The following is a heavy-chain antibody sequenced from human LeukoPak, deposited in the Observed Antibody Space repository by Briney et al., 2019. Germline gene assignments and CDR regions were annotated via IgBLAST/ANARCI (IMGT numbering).Heavy chain of an antibody. V-gene: IGHV3-30*04. Sequence: GGSLRLSCAASGFTFSSYAIDWVRQAPGKGLEWVALISYDGSDKYYADSVKGRFTISRDNSKNTLYLQMNSLRLEDTALYYCARDLAVGPTSWDRSAFDIWGQGTMVTVSS. CDR3: ARDLAVGPTSWDRSAFDI. CDR1: GFTFSSYA. J-gene: IGHJ3*02. D-gene: IGHD1-26*01. CDR2: ISYDGSDK.